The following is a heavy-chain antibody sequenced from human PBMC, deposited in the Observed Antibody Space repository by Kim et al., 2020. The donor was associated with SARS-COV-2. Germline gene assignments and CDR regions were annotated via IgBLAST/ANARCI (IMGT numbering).Heavy chain of an antibody. J-gene: IGHJ4*02. D-gene: IGHD6-19*01. Sequence: SVKVSCKASGGTFSSYTISWVRQAPGQGLEWMGGIIPLFGTTQSSQKFQGRVTITADESTTTAYMELSSLTSEDTADYYCVREVPSVDGAVGFDSWGQGTRVTVSS. CDR1: GGTFSSYT. V-gene: IGHV1-69*13. CDR3: VREVPSVDGAVGFDS. CDR2: IIPLFGTT.